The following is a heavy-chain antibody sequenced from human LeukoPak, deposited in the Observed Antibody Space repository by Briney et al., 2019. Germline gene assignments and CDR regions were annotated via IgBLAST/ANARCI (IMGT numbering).Heavy chain of an antibody. V-gene: IGHV3-21*01. Sequence: GGSLRLSCAASGFTFSSYSMNRVRQAPGKGLEWVSSISSSSSYIYYADSVKGRFTISRDNAKNSLYLQMNSLRAEDTAVYYCARSRDDWLSHWGQGTLVTVSS. J-gene: IGHJ4*02. D-gene: IGHD3-9*01. CDR1: GFTFSSYS. CDR3: ARSRDDWLSH. CDR2: ISSSSSYI.